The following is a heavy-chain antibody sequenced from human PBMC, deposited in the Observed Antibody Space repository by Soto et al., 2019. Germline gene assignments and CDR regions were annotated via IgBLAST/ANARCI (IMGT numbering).Heavy chain of an antibody. CDR2: ISAYNGNT. V-gene: IGHV1-18*01. CDR3: ARDCVTGRNGPYYCYYGMDV. Sequence: ASVKVSCRASGYTFTSYGISWVRQAPGQGLEWMGWISAYNGNTNYAQKLQGRVTMTTDTSTSTAYMELRSLRSDDTAVYYCARDCVTGRNGPYYCYYGMDVWGQGTTVTVSS. D-gene: IGHD1-20*01. CDR1: GYTFTSYG. J-gene: IGHJ6*02.